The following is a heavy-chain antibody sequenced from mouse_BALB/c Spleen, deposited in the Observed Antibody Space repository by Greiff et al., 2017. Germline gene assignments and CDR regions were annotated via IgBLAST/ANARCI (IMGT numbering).Heavy chain of an antibody. CDR2: ISYSGST. CDR3: TGYGYGRAWFAY. Sequence: VQLKESGPSLVKPSQTLSLTCSVTGDSITSGYWNWIRKFPGNKLEYMGYISYSGSTYYNPSLKSRISITRDTSKNQYYLQLNSVTTEDTATYCCTGYGYGRAWFAYWGQGTLVTVSA. CDR1: GDSITSGY. D-gene: IGHD2-2*01. V-gene: IGHV3-8*02. J-gene: IGHJ3*01.